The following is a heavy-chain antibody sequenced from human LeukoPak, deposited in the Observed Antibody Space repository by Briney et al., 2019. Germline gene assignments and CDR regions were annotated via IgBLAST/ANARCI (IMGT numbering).Heavy chain of an antibody. CDR1: GGAFSGYY. Sequence: SGTLSLTCAVYGGAFSGYYWSWIRQPPGKGLEWIGEIYNSGSTNYNPSVKSRVTISVDTSKNQFSLKLSSVTAGDTAVYYCARAGLLVRGVSLRYFDLWGRGTLVTVSS. CDR3: ARAGLLVRGVSLRYFDL. CDR2: IYNSGST. D-gene: IGHD3-10*01. V-gene: IGHV4-34*01. J-gene: IGHJ2*01.